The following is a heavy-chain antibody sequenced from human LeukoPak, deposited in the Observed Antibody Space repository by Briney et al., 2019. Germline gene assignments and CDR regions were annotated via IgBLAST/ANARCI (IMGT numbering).Heavy chain of an antibody. CDR1: GYTFTGYY. CDR3: ARVFAWRAYSFDY. D-gene: IGHD5-12*01. CDR2: INPNSGGT. V-gene: IGHV1-2*06. J-gene: IGHJ4*02. Sequence: ASVKVSCKASGYTFTGYYMHWVRQAPGQGLEWMGRINPNSGGTNDAQKFQGRVTMTRDTSLSPAYVQLSRLSSDDTAVYCCARVFAWRAYSFDYWGQGTLVAVCS.